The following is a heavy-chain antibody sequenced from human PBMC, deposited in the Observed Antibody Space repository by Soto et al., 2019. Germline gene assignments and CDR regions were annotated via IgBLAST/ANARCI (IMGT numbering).Heavy chain of an antibody. CDR3: ASSYRRKVVVPIPYYFDY. J-gene: IGHJ4*02. D-gene: IGHD2-15*01. Sequence: PSETLSLTCTVSGGSISSSSYYWGWIRQPPGKGLEWIGSIYYSGSTYYNPSLKSRVTISVDTSKNQFSLKLSSVTAADTAVYYCASSYRRKVVVPIPYYFDYWGQGTLVTVSS. V-gene: IGHV4-39*01. CDR2: IYYSGST. CDR1: GGSISSSSYY.